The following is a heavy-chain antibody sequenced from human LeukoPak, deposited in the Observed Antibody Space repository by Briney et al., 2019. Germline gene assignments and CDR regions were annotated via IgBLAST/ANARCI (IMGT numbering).Heavy chain of an antibody. J-gene: IGHJ5*02. CDR2: IYYSGST. Sequence: GSLRLSCAASGFTFSSYAMSWVRQAPGKGLEWIGSIYYSGSTYYNPSLKSRVTISVDTSKNQFSLKLSSVTAADTAVYYCARDSPGDRGWFDPWGQGTLVTVSS. CDR1: GFTFSSYA. V-gene: IGHV4-39*07. D-gene: IGHD2-21*01. CDR3: ARDSPGDRGWFDP.